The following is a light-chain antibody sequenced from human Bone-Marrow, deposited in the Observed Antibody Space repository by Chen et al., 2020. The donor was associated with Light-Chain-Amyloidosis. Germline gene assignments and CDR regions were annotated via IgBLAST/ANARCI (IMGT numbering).Light chain of an antibody. V-gene: IGLV1-40*01. Sequence: QSVLTQPPSVSEAPGQRVTISCTGSSSNIGSGYEVHWYQQLPGTAPKLLIYDNDSRPSGVPDRFSASKSGTSASLAITGLQAEDEAHYYCQSYDYSVSGPVVFGGGTKLTVL. CDR2: DND. CDR1: SSNIGSGYE. J-gene: IGLJ2*01. CDR3: QSYDYSVSGPVV.